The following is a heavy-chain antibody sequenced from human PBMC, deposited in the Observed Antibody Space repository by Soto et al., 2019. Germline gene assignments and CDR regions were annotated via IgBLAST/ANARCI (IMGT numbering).Heavy chain of an antibody. CDR3: ARLRRGAEHYYGMDV. CDR2: VYDSE. CDR1: GGSVSSGSYS. Sequence: QVQLQESGPGLVKPSETLSLPCTVSGGSVSSGSYSWSWIRQPPGKGLEWIGHVYDSENNHSLKSRVAMSVDTSKNQFSPKMNSVTAADTAVYYCARLRRGAEHYYGMDVWGQGTTVTVSS. V-gene: IGHV4-61*01. J-gene: IGHJ6*02.